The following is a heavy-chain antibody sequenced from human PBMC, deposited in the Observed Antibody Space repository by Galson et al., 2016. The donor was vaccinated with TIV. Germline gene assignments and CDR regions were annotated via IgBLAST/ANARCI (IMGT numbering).Heavy chain of an antibody. CDR1: GFTFSSFA. V-gene: IGHV3-23*01. CDR3: AKMDSSGFDYVRRFDF. J-gene: IGHJ4*02. Sequence: SLRLSCAVSGFTFSSFAVSWVRQAPGKGLEWVSGISAGGGRTNYADSVKGRFTISRDNPKNTLYLQMSSLRAEDTAVYFCAKMDSSGFDYVRRFDFWGQGTLATVSS. D-gene: IGHD3-22*01. CDR2: ISAGGGRT.